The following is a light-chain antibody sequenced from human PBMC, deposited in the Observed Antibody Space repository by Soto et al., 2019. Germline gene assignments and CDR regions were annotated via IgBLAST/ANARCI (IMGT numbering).Light chain of an antibody. J-gene: IGKJ4*01. CDR1: HTMYTD. CDR2: SAS. CDR3: QQSYRTPLT. V-gene: IGKV1-39*01. Sequence: IQMTHAPSSLSTSVGDRVSITCRASHTMYTDLNWYQQKPVKARKLRIHSASTLHTGVPSSFSGRGSGHDYPLRLHSLKHEDFGLYHSQQSYRTPLTFRGGTQVDI.